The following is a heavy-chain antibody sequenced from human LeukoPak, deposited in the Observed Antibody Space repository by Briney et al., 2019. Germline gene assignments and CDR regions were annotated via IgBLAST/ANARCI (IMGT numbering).Heavy chain of an antibody. CDR3: ARMGVVLWFGEFNGMDV. CDR2: MNPNSGNT. D-gene: IGHD3-10*01. Sequence: ASVKVSCKASGYTFTSYDINRVRQATGQGLEWMGWMNPNSGNTGYAQKFQGRVTMTRNTSISTAYMELSSLRSEDTAVYYCARMGVVLWFGEFNGMDVWGQGTTVTVSS. CDR1: GYTFTSYD. J-gene: IGHJ6*02. V-gene: IGHV1-8*01.